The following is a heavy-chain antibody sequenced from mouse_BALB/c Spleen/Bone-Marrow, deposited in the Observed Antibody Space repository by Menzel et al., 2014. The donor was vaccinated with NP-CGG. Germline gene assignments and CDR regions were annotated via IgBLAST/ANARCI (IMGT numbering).Heavy chain of an antibody. D-gene: IGHD1-1*01. CDR3: ARLGYYGSSDY. CDR1: GFDFSRYW. CDR2: INPDSSTI. Sequence: DVKLQESGGGLVQPGGSLKLSCAASGFDFSRYWMSWVRQAPGKGLEWIGEINPDSSTINYTPSLKDKFIISRDNAKNRLYLQMSKVRSEDTALYYCARLGYYGSSDYWGQGTTLTVSS. J-gene: IGHJ2*01. V-gene: IGHV4-1*02.